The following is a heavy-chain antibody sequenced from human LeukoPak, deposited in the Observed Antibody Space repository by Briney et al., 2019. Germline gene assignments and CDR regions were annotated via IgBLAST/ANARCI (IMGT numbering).Heavy chain of an antibody. CDR2: ISSSSSYI. J-gene: IGHJ6*02. D-gene: IGHD1-26*01. CDR3: AREAGVGPYHYGMDV. V-gene: IGHV3-21*01. CDR1: GFTFSSYS. Sequence: GGSLRLSCAASGFTFSSYSMNWVRQAQGKGLEWVSSISSSSSYIYYADSVKGRFTISRDNAKNSLYLQMNSPRAEDTAVYYCAREAGVGPYHYGMDVWGQGTTVTVSS.